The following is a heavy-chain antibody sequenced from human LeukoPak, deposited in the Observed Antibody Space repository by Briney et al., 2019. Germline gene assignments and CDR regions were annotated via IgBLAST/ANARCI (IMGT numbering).Heavy chain of an antibody. Sequence: PGGSLRLSCAASGFTFSKYCMLWVRQASGKGLESVSRINTDGTVTTYADSVKGRFTVSRDNADNTMFLQMNSVRDEDTAVYYCATKQWLAPPPDSWGQGTPVTVSS. CDR3: ATKQWLAPPPDS. D-gene: IGHD6-19*01. J-gene: IGHJ4*02. V-gene: IGHV3-74*01. CDR2: INTDGTVT. CDR1: GFTFSKYC.